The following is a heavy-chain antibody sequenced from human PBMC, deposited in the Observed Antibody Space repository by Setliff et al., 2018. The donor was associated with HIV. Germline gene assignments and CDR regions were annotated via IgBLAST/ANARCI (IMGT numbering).Heavy chain of an antibody. J-gene: IGHJ4*02. CDR3: VRNSGWALGS. CDR2: VCQRGGI. CDR1: GDSISNNNW. D-gene: IGHD3-16*01. V-gene: IGHV4-4*02. Sequence: SETLSLTCAVSGDSISNNNWWSWVRQSLEKGLEWIGEVCQRGGINYYPFFWSRAIISMDKPRSYFSLRLTSVTAADTAIYFCVRNSGWALGSWGQGILVTV.